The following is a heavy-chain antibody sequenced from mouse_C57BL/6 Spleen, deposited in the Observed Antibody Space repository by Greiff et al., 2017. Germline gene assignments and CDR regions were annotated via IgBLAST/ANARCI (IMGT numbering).Heavy chain of an antibody. J-gene: IGHJ1*03. CDR3: AREAYYYGSSSDWYFDV. V-gene: IGHV5-4*01. CDR2: ISDGGSYT. CDR1: GFTFSSYA. D-gene: IGHD1-1*01. Sequence: EVKLMESGGGLVKPGGSLKLSCAASGFTFSSYAMSWVRQTPEKRLEWVATISDGGSYTYYPDNVKGRFTISRDNAKNNLYLQMSHLKSEDTAMYYCAREAYYYGSSSDWYFDVWGTGTTVTVSS.